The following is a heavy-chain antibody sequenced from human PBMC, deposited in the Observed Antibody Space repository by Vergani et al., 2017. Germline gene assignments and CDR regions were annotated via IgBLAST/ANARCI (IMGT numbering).Heavy chain of an antibody. CDR2: IYYSGST. CDR1: GGSISSSSYY. Sequence: QLQLQESGPGLVKPSETLALTCTVSGGSISSSSYYWGWIRQPPGKGLEWIVSIYYSGSTYYNPSLKSRVTISVDTSNNQFSLKLSSVTAADTAVYYCARYDLGIAAAGTSPYYFDYWGQGTLVTVSS. J-gene: IGHJ4*02. V-gene: IGHV4-39*01. D-gene: IGHD6-13*01. CDR3: ARYDLGIAAAGTSPYYFDY.